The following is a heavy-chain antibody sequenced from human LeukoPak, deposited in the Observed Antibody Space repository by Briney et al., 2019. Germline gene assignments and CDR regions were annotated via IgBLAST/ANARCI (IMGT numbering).Heavy chain of an antibody. CDR2: ISYDGSNK. CDR3: ARGSSGWYPGIEY. Sequence: GGSLRLSCAAPGFTFSSYAMHWVRQAPGKGLEWVAVISYDGSNKYYADSVKGRFTISRDNSKNTLYLQMNSLRAEDTAVYYCARGSSGWYPGIEYWGQGTLVTVSS. J-gene: IGHJ4*02. D-gene: IGHD6-19*01. CDR1: GFTFSSYA. V-gene: IGHV3-30*04.